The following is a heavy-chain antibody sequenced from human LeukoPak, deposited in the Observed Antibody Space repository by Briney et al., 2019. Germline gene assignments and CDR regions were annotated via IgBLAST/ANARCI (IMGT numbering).Heavy chain of an antibody. CDR2: IYSGGST. D-gene: IGHD6-13*01. CDR1: GFTVSSNY. Sequence: GGSLRLSCAASGFTVSSNYMSWVRQAPGKGLEWVSVIYSGGSTYYADSVKGRFTISRDNAKNTLYLQMSSLRGKDTAVYYCARARYSGTWTLHIWGRGTLVTVSS. CDR3: ARARYSGTWTLHI. J-gene: IGHJ2*01. V-gene: IGHV3-53*01.